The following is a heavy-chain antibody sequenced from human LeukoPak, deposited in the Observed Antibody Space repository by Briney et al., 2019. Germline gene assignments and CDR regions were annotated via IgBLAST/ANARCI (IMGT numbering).Heavy chain of an antibody. J-gene: IGHJ4*02. V-gene: IGHV1-18*01. CDR3: ARDEDPGYSSSWIDY. D-gene: IGHD6-13*01. CDR1: GYTSTSYG. CDR2: ISAYNGNT. Sequence: ASVKVSCKASGYTSTSYGISWVRQAPGQGLEWMGWISAYNGNTNYAQKLQGRVTMTTDTSTSTAYMELRSLRSDDTAVYYCARDEDPGYSSSWIDYWGQGTLVTVSS.